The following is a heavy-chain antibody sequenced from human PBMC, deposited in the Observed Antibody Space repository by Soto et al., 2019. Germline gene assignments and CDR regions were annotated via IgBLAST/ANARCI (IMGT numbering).Heavy chain of an antibody. V-gene: IGHV3-23*01. D-gene: IGHD3-22*01. CDR1: GFTFSSYA. CDR2: ISGSGDST. CDR3: AKDRVPYYYDSSGYSNGLDP. J-gene: IGHJ5*02. Sequence: PGGSLRLSCAASGFTFSSYAMSWVRQAPGKGLEWVSGISGSGDSTYYADSVKGRFIISRDFSRNRVYLQMTSLRFEDLAVFFCAKDRVPYYYDSSGYSNGLDPWGQGTLVTVSS.